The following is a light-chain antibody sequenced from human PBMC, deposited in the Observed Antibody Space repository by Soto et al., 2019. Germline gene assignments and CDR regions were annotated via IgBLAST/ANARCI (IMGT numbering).Light chain of an antibody. Sequence: QSVLTQPPSASGTPGQSGTISCSGSGSSIGTNTVNWYRQLPGTAPKLLMYGNNQRPSGVPDRFSGSKSGTSASLAISGLRSEDEAEYYCAAWDGSLNNVLFGGGTKVTVL. J-gene: IGLJ2*01. CDR2: GNN. CDR1: GSSIGTNT. CDR3: AAWDGSLNNVL. V-gene: IGLV1-44*01.